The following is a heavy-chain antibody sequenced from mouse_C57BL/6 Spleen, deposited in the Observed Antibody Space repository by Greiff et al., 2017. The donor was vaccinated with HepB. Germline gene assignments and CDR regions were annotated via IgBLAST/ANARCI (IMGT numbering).Heavy chain of an antibody. J-gene: IGHJ3*01. CDR3: ARDYYGSSYGSLFAY. CDR1: GYTFTSYW. V-gene: IGHV1-69*01. CDR2: IDPSDSYT. Sequence: VQLQQPGAELVMPGASVKLSCKASGYTFTSYWLHWVKQRPGQGLEWIGKIDPSDSYTTYNQKFKGKSPLTVDKSSSTAYMQLSSLTAEDTAVYYCARDYYGSSYGSLFAYWGQGTLVTVSA. D-gene: IGHD1-1*01.